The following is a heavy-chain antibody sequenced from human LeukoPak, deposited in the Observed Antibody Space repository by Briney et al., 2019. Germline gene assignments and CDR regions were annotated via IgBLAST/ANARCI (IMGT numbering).Heavy chain of an antibody. D-gene: IGHD1-1*01. V-gene: IGHV3-23*01. Sequence: GGSLRLSCAASGFTFSTYAMSWVRQAPGKGLECVSALSGNGNTIYYADSVKGRFTISRDNSKNTLSLQMNSLRAEDTALYYCAKDFVRYNIQFDYWGQGALVTVSS. CDR2: LSGNGNTI. J-gene: IGHJ4*02. CDR1: GFTFSTYA. CDR3: AKDFVRYNIQFDY.